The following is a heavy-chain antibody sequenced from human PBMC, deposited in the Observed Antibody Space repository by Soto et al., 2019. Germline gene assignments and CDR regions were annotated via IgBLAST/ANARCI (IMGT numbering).Heavy chain of an antibody. CDR3: ARQNGDLEWLSGGLYYYMDV. CDR1: GYSFTSYW. J-gene: IGHJ6*03. V-gene: IGHV5-51*01. Sequence: GESLKISCKGSGYSFTSYWIGWVRQMPGKGLEWMGIIYPGDSDTRYSPSFQGQVTISADKSISTAYLQWSSLKASDTAMYYCARQNGDLEWLSGGLYYYMDVWGKGTTVTVSS. CDR2: IYPGDSDT. D-gene: IGHD3-3*01.